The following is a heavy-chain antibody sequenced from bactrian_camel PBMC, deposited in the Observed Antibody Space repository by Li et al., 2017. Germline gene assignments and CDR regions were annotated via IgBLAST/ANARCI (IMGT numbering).Heavy chain of an antibody. J-gene: IGHJ6*01. Sequence: HVQLVESGGDSVQAGGSLRLSCVISKMTVNRYCSGWFRQSPGKEREEVATVDSDGNTHYADSVKGRFAITKDNAENTLYLQIDSLEPEDTATYYCASMRDGVWASAIQALGRPAEFGYWGQGTQVTVS. V-gene: IGHV3S55*01. CDR2: VDSDGNT. CDR1: KMTVNRYC. D-gene: IGHD3*01. CDR3: ASMRDGVWASAIQALGRPAEFGY.